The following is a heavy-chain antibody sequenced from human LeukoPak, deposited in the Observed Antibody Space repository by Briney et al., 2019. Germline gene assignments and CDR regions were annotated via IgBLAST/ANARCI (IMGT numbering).Heavy chain of an antibody. CDR2: LSYSGST. Sequence: PSETLSLTCTVSLGSLSTHSWSWIRQSPGKGLELIGYLSYSGSTNYNPSLRRRVTIWVGPPKNQLSLKLTSVTAADTAVYYCGRSYHEPHFYFYIDVWGKGTTVTVSS. CDR3: GRSYHEPHFYFYIDV. CDR1: LGSLSTHS. D-gene: IGHD5-18*01. J-gene: IGHJ6*03. V-gene: IGHV4-59*11.